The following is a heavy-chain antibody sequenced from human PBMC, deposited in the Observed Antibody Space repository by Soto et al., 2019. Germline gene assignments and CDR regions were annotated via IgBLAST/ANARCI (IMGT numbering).Heavy chain of an antibody. Sequence: GGSLRLGCEGSGLTFSDYYISWIRQAPGKGLEWISYSSNSGTFSRYADSVKGRFSISRDNTKNLLYLQMNSLRAEDTAVYYCARSGDNYNRLDYWGQGTPVTVSS. CDR3: ARSGDNYNRLDY. CDR1: GLTFSDYY. D-gene: IGHD1-1*01. V-gene: IGHV3-11*06. J-gene: IGHJ4*02. CDR2: SSNSGTFS.